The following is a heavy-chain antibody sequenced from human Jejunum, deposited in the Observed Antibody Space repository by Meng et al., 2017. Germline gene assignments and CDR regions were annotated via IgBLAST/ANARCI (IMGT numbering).Heavy chain of an antibody. CDR1: GGSISGYY. D-gene: IGHD1-1*01. V-gene: IGHV4-59*01. J-gene: IGHJ4*02. Sequence: GSLRLSCTVSGGSISGYYWSWIRQPPAKGLEWIGHMYSTGSTNYNPSLQSRVTISLDTSKNQFSLKLSSVTAADAAVYYCARRNLYRTGFNCLGQGTLVTVSS. CDR2: MYSTGST. CDR3: ARRNLYRTGFNC.